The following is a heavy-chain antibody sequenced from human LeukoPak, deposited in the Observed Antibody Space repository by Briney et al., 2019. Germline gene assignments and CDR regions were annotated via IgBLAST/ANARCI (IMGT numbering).Heavy chain of an antibody. V-gene: IGHV1-46*01. J-gene: IGHJ4*02. D-gene: IGHD1-26*01. CDR3: ATSEPVGTTTGRRVLDY. Sequence: ASVRVSCKASGYTFTTYYMHWVRQAPGQGLEWMGIINPSGGSTGYAQKFQGRVTMTRDTSTSTVYMELSSLRSEDTAVYYCATSEPVGTTTGRRVLDYWGQGTLVTVSS. CDR2: INPSGGST. CDR1: GYTFTTYY.